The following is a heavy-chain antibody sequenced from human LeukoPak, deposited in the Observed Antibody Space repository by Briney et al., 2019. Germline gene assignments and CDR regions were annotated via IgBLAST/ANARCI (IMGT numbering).Heavy chain of an antibody. J-gene: IGHJ4*02. V-gene: IGHV3-23*01. D-gene: IGHD3-9*01. CDR1: GFTFSSYA. CDR3: ARADILTGYQDDY. CDR2: IPGSGGSA. Sequence: PGGSLRLSCAASGFTFSSYAMSWVRQAPGKGLEWVSAIPGSGGSAYYADSVKGRFTISRDSSKNTLYLQMNSLRAEDTAVYYCARADILTGYQDDYWGQGTLVTVSS.